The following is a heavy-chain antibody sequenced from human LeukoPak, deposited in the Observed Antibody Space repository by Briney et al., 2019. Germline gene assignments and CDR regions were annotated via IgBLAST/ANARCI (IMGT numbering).Heavy chain of an antibody. CDR2: ISSSSSYM. D-gene: IGHD3-3*01. CDR3: ARDLGPYDFWSGYSYYGMDV. CDR1: GFTFSSYS. Sequence: GGSLRLSCAASGFTFSSYSMNWVRQAPGKGLEWVSSISSSSSYMYYADSVKGRFTISRDNAKNSLYLQMNSLRAEDTAVYYCARDLGPYDFWSGYSYYGMDVWGQGTTVTVSS. J-gene: IGHJ6*02. V-gene: IGHV3-21*01.